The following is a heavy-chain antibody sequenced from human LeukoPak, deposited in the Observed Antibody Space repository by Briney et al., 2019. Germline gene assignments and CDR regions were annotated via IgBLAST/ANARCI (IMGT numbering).Heavy chain of an antibody. Sequence: GGSLRLSCAASGFTFSDYSMNWVRQTPRKGLGWVSCISGSGSYIYYADSVKGRFTISRDNAKNSLHLQVNSLRAEDTAVYYCVRERFHGSGAPKFDFWGQGTLVTVSS. V-gene: IGHV3-21*06. CDR2: ISGSGSYI. D-gene: IGHD3-10*01. J-gene: IGHJ4*02. CDR3: VRERFHGSGAPKFDF. CDR1: GFTFSDYS.